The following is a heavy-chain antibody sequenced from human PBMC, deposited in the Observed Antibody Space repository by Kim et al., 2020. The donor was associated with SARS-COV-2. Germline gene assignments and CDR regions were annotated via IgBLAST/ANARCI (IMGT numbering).Heavy chain of an antibody. D-gene: IGHD1-26*01. CDR1: GFTFSSYG. Sequence: GGSLRLSCAASGFTFSSYGMHWVRQAPGKGLEWVAVISYDGSNKYYADSVKGRFTISRDNSKNTLYLQMNSLRAEDTALYFCARDHGGSNYYYYGMDVWGQGTTVTVSS. V-gene: IGHV3-30*03. CDR2: ISYDGSNK. CDR3: ARDHGGSNYYYYGMDV. J-gene: IGHJ6*02.